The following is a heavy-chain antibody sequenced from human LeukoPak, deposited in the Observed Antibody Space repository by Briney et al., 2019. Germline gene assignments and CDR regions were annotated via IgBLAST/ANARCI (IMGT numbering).Heavy chain of an antibody. CDR3: ARICGGDCYDAFDI. J-gene: IGHJ3*02. Sequence: PGGSLRLSCAASGFTFSSYSMNWVRQAPGKGLEWVSSISSSSTYIYSADSLKGRFTISRDNAKNSLYLQMNSLRAEDTAVYYCARICGGDCYDAFDIWGQGTMVTVSS. V-gene: IGHV3-21*04. CDR1: GFTFSSYS. D-gene: IGHD2-21*02. CDR2: ISSSSTYI.